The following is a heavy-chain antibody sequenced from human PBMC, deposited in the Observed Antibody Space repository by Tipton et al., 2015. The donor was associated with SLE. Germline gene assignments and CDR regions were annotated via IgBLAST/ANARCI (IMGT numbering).Heavy chain of an antibody. D-gene: IGHD6-6*01. V-gene: IGHV4-39*07. CDR1: GASVSSNNYD. J-gene: IGHJ5*02. Sequence: TLSLTCNVSGASVSSNNYDWGWIRQPPGKGLEWIGSVYITGNTYYNPSLKSRVTISVDTSKNQFSLKLSSVTAADTAVYYCAREGQLVPNWFDPWGQGTLVTVSS. CDR2: VYITGNT. CDR3: AREGQLVPNWFDP.